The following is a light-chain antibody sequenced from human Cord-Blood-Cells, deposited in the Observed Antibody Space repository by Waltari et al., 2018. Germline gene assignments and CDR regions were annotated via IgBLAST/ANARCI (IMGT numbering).Light chain of an antibody. CDR2: EVS. CDR1: SSDVGSYNL. Sequence: QSALTQPASVSGSPGQSITISCTCTSSDVGSYNLVSWYQQHPGKAPKRMIYEVSKRPSGVSNRFSGSKSGNTASLTISGLQAEDEADYYCCSYAGSSTVVFGGGTKLTVL. CDR3: CSYAGSSTVV. J-gene: IGLJ2*01. V-gene: IGLV2-23*02.